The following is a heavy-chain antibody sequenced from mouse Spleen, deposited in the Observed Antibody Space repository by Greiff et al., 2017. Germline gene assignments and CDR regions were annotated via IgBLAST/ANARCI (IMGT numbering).Heavy chain of an antibody. V-gene: IGHV1-82*01. CDR2: IYPGDGDT. D-gene: IGHD2-1*01. CDR3: ARSSQGNYVNFDY. Sequence: VQLQQSGPELVKPGASVKISCKASGYAFSSSWMNWVKQRPGKGLEWIGRIYPGDGDTNYNGKFKGKATLTADKSSSTAYMQLSSLTSEDSAVYFCARSSQGNYVNFDYWGQGTTLTVSS. J-gene: IGHJ2*01. CDR1: GYAFSSSW.